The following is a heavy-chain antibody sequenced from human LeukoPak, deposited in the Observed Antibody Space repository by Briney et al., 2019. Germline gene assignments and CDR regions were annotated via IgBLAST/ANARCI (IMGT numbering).Heavy chain of an antibody. J-gene: IGHJ4*02. Sequence: AETLSLTCTVSSGSISSYYWSWIRQPPGKGLEWIGYIYYSGSTNYNPSLKSRVTISVDTSKNQFSLKLSSVTAADTAVYYCARTYYDYVWGSSGGVFDYWGQGTLVTVSS. CDR1: SGSISSYY. CDR2: IYYSGST. V-gene: IGHV4-59*01. CDR3: ARTYYDYVWGSSGGVFDY. D-gene: IGHD3-16*01.